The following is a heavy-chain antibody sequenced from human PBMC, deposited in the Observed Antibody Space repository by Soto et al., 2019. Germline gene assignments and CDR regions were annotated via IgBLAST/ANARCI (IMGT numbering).Heavy chain of an antibody. Sequence: SETMSLTCTVSGGSISSFYWSWIRQPPGKGLEWIGDIYYSGSTNYNPSLKSRVAISVDTSKNQFSLKLSSVTAADTAVYYCASILDCGYTLFRDYYYYMDIWGKGNMGTVSS. J-gene: IGHJ6*03. CDR3: ASILDCGYTLFRDYYYYMDI. CDR2: IYYSGST. D-gene: IGHD5-12*01. V-gene: IGHV4-59*01. CDR1: GGSISSFY.